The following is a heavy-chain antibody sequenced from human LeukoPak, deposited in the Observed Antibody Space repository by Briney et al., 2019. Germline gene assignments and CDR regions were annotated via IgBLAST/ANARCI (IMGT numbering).Heavy chain of an antibody. J-gene: IGHJ4*02. CDR1: GFTLEGFG. V-gene: IGHV3-30*02. D-gene: IGHD3-16*01. CDR3: AGFVRMIPH. Sequence: GGSLRLSCAASGFTLEGFGMHWVRQAPSKGLEWVAFIRYDESQKLYIDSVKGRFSISRDTSKNVLYLQMNSLRAGDTAVYYCAGFVRMIPHWGQGKLVTVSS. CDR2: IRYDESQK.